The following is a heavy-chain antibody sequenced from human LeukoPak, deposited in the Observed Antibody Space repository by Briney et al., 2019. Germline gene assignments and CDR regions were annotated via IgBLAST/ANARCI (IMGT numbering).Heavy chain of an antibody. CDR2: IFYSGSI. Sequence: PSETLSLTCTISGGSITGYYWSWIRQSPGKGLEWIGYIFYSGSISYNPSLKSRVTILVDTSKNQFSLKLTSVTAADTAVYYCARHYTSGWDLDYWGQGTLVTVSS. J-gene: IGHJ4*02. CDR3: ARHYTSGWDLDY. D-gene: IGHD6-19*01. CDR1: GGSITGYY. V-gene: IGHV4-59*08.